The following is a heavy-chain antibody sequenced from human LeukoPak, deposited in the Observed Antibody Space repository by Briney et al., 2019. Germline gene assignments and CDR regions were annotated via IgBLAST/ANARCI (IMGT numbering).Heavy chain of an antibody. CDR2: IVVGSGNT. D-gene: IGHD3-3*01. CDR3: AAVESYYDFWSPKP. J-gene: IGHJ5*02. V-gene: IGHV1-58*01. CDR1: GFTFTSSA. Sequence: SVKVSCKASGFTFTSSAVQWVRQARGQRLEWIGWIVVGSGNTNYAQKFQESVTITRDMSTSTAYMELSSLRSEDTAVYYCAAVESYYDFWSPKPWGQGTLVTVSS.